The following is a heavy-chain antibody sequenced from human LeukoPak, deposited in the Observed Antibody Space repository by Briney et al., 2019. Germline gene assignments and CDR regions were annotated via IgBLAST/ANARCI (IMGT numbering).Heavy chain of an antibody. CDR3: ARAAAGKVDP. J-gene: IGHJ5*02. D-gene: IGHD6-13*01. V-gene: IGHV6-1*01. Sequence: SQTLSLTCAISGDSVSSNSATWNWIRQSPSRGLERLARTYYRSKWYNDYAVSVKSRIMINPDTSKNQFSLQLNSVTPGDTAVYYCARAAAGKVDPWGQGTLVTVSS. CDR2: TYYRSKWYN. CDR1: GDSVSSNSAT.